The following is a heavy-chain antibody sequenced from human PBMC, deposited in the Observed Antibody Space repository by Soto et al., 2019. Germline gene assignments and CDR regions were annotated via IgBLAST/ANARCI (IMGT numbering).Heavy chain of an antibody. CDR2: IDPSDSYT. V-gene: IGHV5-10-1*01. J-gene: IGHJ4*02. D-gene: IGHD3-22*01. CDR3: ASSDSYYYDSSGYYIFDY. CDR1: GYTFTNYW. Sequence: PGASLKISCTGSGYTFTNYWINWVRQMPGKGLEWMGRIDPSDSYTNYSPSFQGHVTISADKSISTAYLQWSSLKASDTAMYYCASSDSYYYDSSGYYIFDYWGQGTLVTVSS.